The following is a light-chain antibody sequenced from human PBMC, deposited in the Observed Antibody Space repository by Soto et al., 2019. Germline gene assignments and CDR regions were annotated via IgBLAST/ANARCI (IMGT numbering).Light chain of an antibody. J-gene: IGKJ5*01. V-gene: IGKV1-9*01. CDR2: SAS. CDR3: QQRDGYPIT. Sequence: DIQLTQSPSFLSASVGDRVTITCRASQGISDRLAWYQQRPGKAPNLLIHSASSLQSGVPLRFSSSGSGTEFTLTISSLQPADFATYYCQQRDGYPITFGQGTRLEMK. CDR1: QGISDR.